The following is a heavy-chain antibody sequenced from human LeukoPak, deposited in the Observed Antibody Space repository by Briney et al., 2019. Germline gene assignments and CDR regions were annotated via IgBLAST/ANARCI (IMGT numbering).Heavy chain of an antibody. V-gene: IGHV4-31*03. CDR1: GGSISSGGYY. D-gene: IGHD4-23*01. CDR2: IYYSGST. CDR3: ARDYGGNGGMDV. Sequence: SQTLSLTCTVSGGSISSGGYYWSWIRQPPGKGLEWIGYIYYSGSTYYNPSLKSRVTISVDTSKNQFSLKLSSVTAADTAVYYCARDYGGNGGMDVWGKGTTVTVSS. J-gene: IGHJ6*03.